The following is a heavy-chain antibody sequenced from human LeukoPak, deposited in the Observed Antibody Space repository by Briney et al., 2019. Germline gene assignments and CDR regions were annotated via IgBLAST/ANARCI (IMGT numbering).Heavy chain of an antibody. Sequence: ASVKVSCKASGYTFTGYYMHWVRQAPGQGLEWMGWMNPNSGNTGYAQKFQGRVTITADKSTSTAYMELSSLRSEDTAVYYCARSAYSYGLFDYWGQGTLVTVSS. J-gene: IGHJ4*02. D-gene: IGHD5-18*01. CDR2: MNPNSGNT. CDR3: ARSAYSYGLFDY. V-gene: IGHV1-8*03. CDR1: GYTFTGYY.